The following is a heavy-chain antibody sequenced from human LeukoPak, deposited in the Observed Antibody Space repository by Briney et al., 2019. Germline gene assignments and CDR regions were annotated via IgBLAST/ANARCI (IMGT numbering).Heavy chain of an antibody. CDR3: ARQGYTVSYYFLDY. J-gene: IGHJ4*02. CDR2: IYSTGST. D-gene: IGHD1-26*01. V-gene: IGHV4-4*07. Sequence: SETLSLTCDVSGASVRSYWWGWVRQPAGKGLEWLGRIYSTGSTRFNPSLKSRLTLSIDTSTNQFSLKLTYVTAADTAVYFCARQGYTVSYYFLDYWSQGTLVTVSS. CDR1: GASVRSYW.